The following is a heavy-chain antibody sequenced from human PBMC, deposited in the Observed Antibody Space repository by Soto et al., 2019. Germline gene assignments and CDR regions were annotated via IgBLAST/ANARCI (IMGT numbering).Heavy chain of an antibody. CDR1: GYTFTNYY. Sequence: QVQLVQSGAEVKKPGASVKVSCKASGYTFTNYYIHWVRQAPGQGLEWMGIINPNGGSTRSAQKFQGRLTMSSDTSMSTVYMALSSLRSEDTAVYYCARECPRGGYNSPLAVQHWGQGTLVTFSS. V-gene: IGHV1-46*03. CDR3: ARECPRGGYNSPLAVQH. J-gene: IGHJ1*01. D-gene: IGHD2-15*01. CDR2: INPNGGST.